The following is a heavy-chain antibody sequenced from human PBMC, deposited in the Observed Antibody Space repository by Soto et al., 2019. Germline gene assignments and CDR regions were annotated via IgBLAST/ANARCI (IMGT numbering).Heavy chain of an antibody. CDR1: GFTFSSYW. CDR3: AREGAPAAGHFDY. Sequence: GGSLRLSCAASGFTFSSYWMSWVRQAPGKGLEWVANIKQDGSEEYYVDSVKGRFTISRDNAKNSLYLQMNSLRAEDTAVYYCAREGAPAAGHFDYWGQGTLVTVSS. CDR2: IKQDGSEE. D-gene: IGHD6-13*01. V-gene: IGHV3-7*01. J-gene: IGHJ4*02.